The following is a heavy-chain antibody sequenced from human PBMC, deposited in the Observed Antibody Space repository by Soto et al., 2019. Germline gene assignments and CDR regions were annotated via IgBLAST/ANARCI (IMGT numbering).Heavy chain of an antibody. V-gene: IGHV5-51*01. D-gene: IGHD1-7*01. J-gene: IGHJ3*02. CDR1: GYSFTSYW. Sequence: PGESLKISCKGSGYSFTSYWIGWVRQMPGKGLEWMGIIYPGDSETRYSPSFQGQVTISADKSISTAYLQMKRLRAKDTDVYYCARGARKGGTTPDAFDIWGQGTMVTVSS. CDR2: IYPGDSET. CDR3: ARGARKGGTTPDAFDI.